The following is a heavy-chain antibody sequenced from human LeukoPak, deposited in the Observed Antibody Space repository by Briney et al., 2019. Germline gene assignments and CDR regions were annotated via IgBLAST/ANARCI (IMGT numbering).Heavy chain of an antibody. CDR1: GFTFSDYY. CDR2: ISSSGSTI. V-gene: IGHV3-11*01. J-gene: IGHJ4*02. D-gene: IGHD2-21*01. Sequence: PGGSLRLSCAASGFTFSDYYMSWIRQALGKGLEWVSYISSSGSTIYYADSVRGRFTISRDNSKSTVYLQMNSLRADDTALYYCAKESGGDWGYFEYWGQGILVTVSS. CDR3: AKESGGDWGYFEY.